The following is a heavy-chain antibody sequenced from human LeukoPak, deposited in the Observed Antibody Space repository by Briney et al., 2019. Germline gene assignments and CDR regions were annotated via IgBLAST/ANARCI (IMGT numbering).Heavy chain of an antibody. J-gene: IGHJ4*02. V-gene: IGHV1-2*02. Sequence: ASVKVSCKASGYTFTGYYMHWVRQAPGQGLEWMGWINPNSGDTNYAQNFQGRVTMTRDTSISAAYMELSRLRSDDTAVYYCARDQYYFGSGRLINDFWGQGTLVTVSS. CDR2: INPNSGDT. CDR3: ARDQYYFGSGRLINDF. D-gene: IGHD3-10*01. CDR1: GYTFTGYY.